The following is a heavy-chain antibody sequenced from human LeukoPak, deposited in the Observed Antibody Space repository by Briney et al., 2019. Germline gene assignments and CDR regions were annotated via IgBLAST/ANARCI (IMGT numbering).Heavy chain of an antibody. CDR3: AKEEGYSSSWYPFDY. CDR2: ISYDVSNK. D-gene: IGHD6-13*01. Sequence: GGSLRLSCAASGFTFSSYGMLWVRQAPGKGLEWVAFISYDVSNKYYVDSVNGRFTISRDNSKNTLYLQMNRVRTEDTAVYYCAKEEGYSSSWYPFDYWGQGTLVTVSS. CDR1: GFTFSSYG. V-gene: IGHV3-30*18. J-gene: IGHJ4*02.